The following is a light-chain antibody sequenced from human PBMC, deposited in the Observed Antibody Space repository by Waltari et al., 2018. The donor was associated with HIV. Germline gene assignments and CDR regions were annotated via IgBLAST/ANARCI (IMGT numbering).Light chain of an antibody. J-gene: IGLJ3*02. CDR2: NDS. V-gene: IGLV1-40*01. CDR3: QSFDSNLNVLV. CDR1: SSTS. Sequence: QSLLTQPPSLSGAPGQGVTLSCTTPSSTSVHWYQQRPGAAPKLVIYNDSLRPSGVPDRISGSRSGASASLAISGLQTEDEADYYCQSFDSNLNVLVFGGGTRLTVL.